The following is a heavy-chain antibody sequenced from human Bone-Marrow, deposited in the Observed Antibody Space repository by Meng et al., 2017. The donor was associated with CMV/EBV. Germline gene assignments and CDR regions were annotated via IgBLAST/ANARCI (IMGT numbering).Heavy chain of an antibody. Sequence: SVKVSCKVSGVTLSSYAFNWVRQAPGQGLGWMGGIISMFGPAKYAQKFQGRVTISTDESTSTVYMELSSLRSEDTAVYYCARSGGIPYYYDNSGWMDVWGQGTTVTVSS. CDR2: IISMFGPA. CDR1: GVTLSSYA. J-gene: IGHJ6*02. V-gene: IGHV1-69*05. D-gene: IGHD3-22*01. CDR3: ARSGGIPYYYDNSGWMDV.